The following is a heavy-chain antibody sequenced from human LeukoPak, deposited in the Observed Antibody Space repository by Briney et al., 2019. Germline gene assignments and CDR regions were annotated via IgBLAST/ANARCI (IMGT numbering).Heavy chain of an antibody. D-gene: IGHD3-10*01. CDR2: INSDGSST. J-gene: IGHJ4*02. CDR3: ARAMVRASPFDY. CDR1: GFTFSSYW. Sequence: PGGSLRLSCAASGFTFSSYWMHWVRQAPGKGLVWVSRINSDGSSTSYADSVKGRSTISRDNAKNTLYLQMNSLRAEDTAVYYCARAMVRASPFDYWGQGTLVTVSS. V-gene: IGHV3-74*01.